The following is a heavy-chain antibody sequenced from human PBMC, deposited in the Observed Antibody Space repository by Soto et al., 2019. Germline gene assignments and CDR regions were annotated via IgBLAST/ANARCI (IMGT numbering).Heavy chain of an antibody. Sequence: NPSETLSLTCTVSGGSISSYYWSWIRQPPGKGLEWIGYIYYSGSTNYNPSLKSRVTISVDTSKNQFSLKLSSVTAADTAVYYCARYYYDSSGYPGYYYGMDVWGQVTTVTVSS. D-gene: IGHD3-22*01. V-gene: IGHV4-59*01. CDR2: IYYSGST. J-gene: IGHJ6*02. CDR3: ARYYYDSSGYPGYYYGMDV. CDR1: GGSISSYY.